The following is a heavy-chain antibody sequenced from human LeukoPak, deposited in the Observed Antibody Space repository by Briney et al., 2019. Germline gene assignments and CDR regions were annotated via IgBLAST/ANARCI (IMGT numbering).Heavy chain of an antibody. CDR1: GYTFTSCG. CDR2: ISAYNGNT. D-gene: IGHD2-15*01. V-gene: IGHV1-18*01. CDR3: AREVGAGCSGGSCPLYYYYGMDV. J-gene: IGHJ6*02. Sequence: EASVNVSCKASGYTFTSCGISWVRQAPGQGLEWMGWISAYNGNTNYAQKLQGRVTMTTDTSTSTAYMELRSLRSDDTAVYYCAREVGAGCSGGSCPLYYYYGMDVWGQGTTVTVSS.